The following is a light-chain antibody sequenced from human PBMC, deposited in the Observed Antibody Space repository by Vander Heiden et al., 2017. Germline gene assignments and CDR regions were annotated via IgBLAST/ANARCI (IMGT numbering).Light chain of an antibody. J-gene: IGLJ3*02. CDR3: CSYAGSYTWV. Sequence: SSDVGAYDYVSWYQQHPGKAPKLLIYDVTKWPSGVPDRFSGSKSGNTATLTISGLLTEDEADYYCCSYAGSYTWVFGGGTKVTVL. CDR1: SSDVGAYDY. V-gene: IGLV2-11*03. CDR2: DVT.